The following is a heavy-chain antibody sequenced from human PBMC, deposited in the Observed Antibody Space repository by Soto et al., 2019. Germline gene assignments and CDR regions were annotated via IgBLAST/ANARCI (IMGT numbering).Heavy chain of an antibody. V-gene: IGHV1-69*13. CDR1: GGTFSSYA. Sequence: GASVKVSCKASGGTFSSYAISWVRQAPGQGLEWMGGIIPIFGTANYAQKFQGRVTITADESTSTAYMELSSLRSEDTAVYYCARNGAIFGVVVLHYYYYCGMDVWGQGTTVTVSS. CDR2: IIPIFGTA. D-gene: IGHD3-3*01. J-gene: IGHJ6*02. CDR3: ARNGAIFGVVVLHYYYYCGMDV.